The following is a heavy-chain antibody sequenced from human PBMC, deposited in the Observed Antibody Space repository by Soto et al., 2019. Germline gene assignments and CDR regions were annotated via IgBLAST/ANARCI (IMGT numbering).Heavy chain of an antibody. CDR3: AKSGDYSWLCGMDV. D-gene: IGHD3-22*01. CDR1: GFTFSSFG. J-gene: IGHJ6*02. V-gene: IGHV3-30*18. Sequence: QVQLVESGGGVVQPGRSLRLSCATSGFTFSSFGMHWVRQAPGKGLEWVAVMSYDGSNKYYADSVKGRCTISRDNSKNTLYLQMNSLRTEDTAVYYCAKSGDYSWLCGMDVWGQGTTVTVSS. CDR2: MSYDGSNK.